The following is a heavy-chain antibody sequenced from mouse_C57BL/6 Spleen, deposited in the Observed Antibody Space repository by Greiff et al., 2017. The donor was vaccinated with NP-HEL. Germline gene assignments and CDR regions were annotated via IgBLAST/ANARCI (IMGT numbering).Heavy chain of an antibody. CDR3: ARRNLLSAIDY. CDR1: GFSLTSYG. Sequence: VNLVESGPGLVQPSQSLSITCTVSGFSLTSYGVHWVRQSPGKGLEWLGVIWSGGSTDYNADFVSRRSISKDNSKSQVFFIMTSLQANDTAIYYCARRNLLSAIDYWGQGTSLTVSS. CDR2: IWSGGST. D-gene: IGHD2-1*01. J-gene: IGHJ4*01. V-gene: IGHV2-2*02.